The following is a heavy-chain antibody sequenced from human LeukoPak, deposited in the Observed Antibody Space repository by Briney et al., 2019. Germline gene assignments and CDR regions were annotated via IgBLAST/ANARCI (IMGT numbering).Heavy chain of an antibody. V-gene: IGHV4-38-2*01. Sequence: SETLSLTCAVSGYSISSGYYWGWIRRPPGKGLEWIGSIYHSGSTYYNPSLKSRVTISGDTSKNNFSLQLSSVTAADTAVYYCATSAAVLGYCSSTSCSTGAFDIWGQGTMVTVSS. J-gene: IGHJ3*02. CDR1: GYSISSGYY. D-gene: IGHD2-2*01. CDR2: IYHSGST. CDR3: ATSAAVLGYCSSTSCSTGAFDI.